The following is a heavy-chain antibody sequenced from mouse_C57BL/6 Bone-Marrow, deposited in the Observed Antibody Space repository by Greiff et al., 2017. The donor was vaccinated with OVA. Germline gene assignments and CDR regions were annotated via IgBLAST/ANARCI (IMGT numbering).Heavy chain of an antibody. CDR2: IYPRSGNT. D-gene: IGHD1-1*01. Sequence: QVQLKESGAELARPGASVKLSCKASGYTFTSYGISWVKQRTGQGLEWIGEIYPRSGNTYYNEKFKGKATLTADKSSSTAYMELRSLTSEDSAVYFCAWGHYYGSSYNYWGQGTTLTVSS. J-gene: IGHJ2*01. V-gene: IGHV1-81*01. CDR1: GYTFTSYG. CDR3: AWGHYYGSSYNY.